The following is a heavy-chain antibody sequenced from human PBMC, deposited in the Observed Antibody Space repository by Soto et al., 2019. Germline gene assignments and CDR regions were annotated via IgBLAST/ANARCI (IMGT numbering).Heavy chain of an antibody. CDR2: IIPIFGTA. D-gene: IGHD3-22*01. CDR3: ARGTHYYDSSGYYPHYYYYGMDV. Sequence: ASVKVSCKASGGTFSSYAISWVRQAPGQGLEWMGGIIPIFGTANYAQKFQGRVTITADESTSTAYMELSSLRSEDTAVYYCARGTHYYDSSGYYPHYYYYGMDVWGQGTTVTVSS. J-gene: IGHJ6*02. V-gene: IGHV1-69*13. CDR1: GGTFSSYA.